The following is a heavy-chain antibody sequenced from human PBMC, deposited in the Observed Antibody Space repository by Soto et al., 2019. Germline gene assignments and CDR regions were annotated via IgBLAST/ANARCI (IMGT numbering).Heavy chain of an antibody. J-gene: IGHJ4*02. CDR3: ARDGDVDTAMAAYFDY. Sequence: GGSLRLSCAASGFTFSDYYMSWIRQAPGKGLEWVSYISSSSSYTNYADSVKGRFTISRDNAKNSLYLQMNSLRAEDTAVYYCARDGDVDTAMAAYFDYWGQGTLVTVSS. V-gene: IGHV3-11*06. CDR2: ISSSSSYT. D-gene: IGHD5-18*01. CDR1: GFTFSDYY.